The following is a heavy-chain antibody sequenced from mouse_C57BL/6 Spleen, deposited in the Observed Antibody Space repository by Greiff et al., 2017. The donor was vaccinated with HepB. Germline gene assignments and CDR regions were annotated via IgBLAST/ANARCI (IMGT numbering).Heavy chain of an antibody. Sequence: EVKLMESGGGLVKPGGSLKLSCAASGFTFSSYAMSWVRQTPEKRLEWVATISDGGSYTYYPDNVKGRFTISRDNAKNNLYLQMSHLKSEDTAMYYCARDYYGSSSDWGQGTTLTVSS. J-gene: IGHJ2*01. CDR2: ISDGGSYT. CDR3: ARDYYGSSSD. CDR1: GFTFSSYA. D-gene: IGHD1-1*01. V-gene: IGHV5-4*01.